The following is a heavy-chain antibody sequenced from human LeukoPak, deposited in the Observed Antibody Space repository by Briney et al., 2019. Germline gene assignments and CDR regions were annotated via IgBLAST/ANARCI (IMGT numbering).Heavy chain of an antibody. V-gene: IGHV5-51*01. J-gene: IGHJ4*02. CDR3: ARSWVTGYGTVLDY. Sequence: GESLKISCQGSGYSFTAYWIGWVRQMPGKGLEWVGIIYPGDSDTRYSPSFQGQVTISADKSISTAYLQWSTLKASDTAMYYCARSWVTGYGTVLDYWGQGILVTVPS. CDR1: GYSFTAYW. D-gene: IGHD2-21*02. CDR2: IYPGDSDT.